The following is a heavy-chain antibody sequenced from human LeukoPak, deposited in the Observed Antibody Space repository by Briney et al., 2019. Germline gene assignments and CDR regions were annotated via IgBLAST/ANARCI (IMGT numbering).Heavy chain of an antibody. V-gene: IGHV1-2*02. CDR3: ARDIVVVPAVDAFDI. CDR2: INPNSGGT. J-gene: IGHJ3*02. CDR1: GYTFTGYY. D-gene: IGHD2-2*01. Sequence: ASVKVSCKASGYTFTGYYMHWVRQAPGQGLEWMGWINPNSGGTNYAQEFQGRVTMTRDTSISTAYMELSRLRSDDTAVYYCARDIVVVPAVDAFDIWGQGTMVTVSS.